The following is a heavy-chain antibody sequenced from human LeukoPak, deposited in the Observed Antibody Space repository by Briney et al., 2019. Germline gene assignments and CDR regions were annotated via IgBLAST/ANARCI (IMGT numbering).Heavy chain of an antibody. D-gene: IGHD1-26*01. CDR3: ARVVREWELGFDY. V-gene: IGHV1-2*02. J-gene: IGHJ4*02. CDR1: GYTFTGYY. Sequence: GASVKVSCKASGYTFTGYYMHWVRQAPGQGLEWMGWINPNSGGTNYAQKFQGRVTMTRDTSISTAYMELSRLRSDDTAVYYCARVVREWELGFDYWGQGTLVTVSS. CDR2: INPNSGGT.